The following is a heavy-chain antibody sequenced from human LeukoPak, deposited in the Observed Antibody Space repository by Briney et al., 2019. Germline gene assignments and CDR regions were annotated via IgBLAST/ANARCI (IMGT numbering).Heavy chain of an antibody. CDR3: ARGYDYVWGSYRSTSFGY. V-gene: IGHV6-1*01. CDR1: GDSVSSNSAA. Sequence: SQTLSLTCAISGDSVSSNSAAWNWIRQSPSRGLEWLGRTYYRSKWYNDYAVSVKSRITRDPDTSKNQFSLQLNSVTPEDTAVYYCARGYDYVWGSYRSTSFGYWGPEPRHTVSS. D-gene: IGHD3-16*02. CDR2: TYYRSKWYN. J-gene: IGHJ4*02.